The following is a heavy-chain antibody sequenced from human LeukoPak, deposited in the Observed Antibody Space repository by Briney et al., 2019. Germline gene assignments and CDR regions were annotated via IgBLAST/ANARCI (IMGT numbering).Heavy chain of an antibody. CDR2: MNPNSGNT. CDR1: RYTFTSYD. Sequence: GVSVKVSCKASRYTFTSYDINWVRQATGQGLEWMGWMNPNSGNTGYAQKFQGRVTMTRNTSISTAYMELSSPRSEDTAVYYCARVQWLAPQYYFDYWGQGTLVTVSS. J-gene: IGHJ4*02. V-gene: IGHV1-8*01. CDR3: ARVQWLAPQYYFDY. D-gene: IGHD6-19*01.